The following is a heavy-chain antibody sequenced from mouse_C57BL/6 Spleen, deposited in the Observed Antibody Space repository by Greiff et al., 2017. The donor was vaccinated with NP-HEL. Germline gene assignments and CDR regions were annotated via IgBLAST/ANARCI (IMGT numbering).Heavy chain of an antibody. CDR2: INPNNGGT. CDR1: GYTFTDYY. V-gene: IGHV1-26*01. J-gene: IGHJ2*01. Sequence: EVQLHQSGPELVKPGASVKISCKASGYTFTDYYMNWVKQSHGKSLEWIGDINPNNGGTSYNQKFKGKATSTVDKDSSTAYMELRSMTSEDSAVYYCARMRWLVPDFDYWGQGTTLTVSS. CDR3: ARMRWLVPDFDY. D-gene: IGHD2-3*01.